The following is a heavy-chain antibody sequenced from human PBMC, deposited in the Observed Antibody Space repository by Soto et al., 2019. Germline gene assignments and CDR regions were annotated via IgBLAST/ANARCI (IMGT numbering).Heavy chain of an antibody. J-gene: IGHJ3*02. Sequence: EVQLLESGGGLVQPGGSLRLSCAASGFICSSYDMSWVRQAPGKGLEWVSTILVDGRTFYVDSVKGRFTISRDSSKNTVYLQMNSLTAGDTALYYCAKATATGGGAFDICGQGTMVTVSS. V-gene: IGHV3-23*01. CDR2: ILVDGRT. D-gene: IGHD2-8*02. CDR1: GFICSSYD. CDR3: AKATATGGGAFDI.